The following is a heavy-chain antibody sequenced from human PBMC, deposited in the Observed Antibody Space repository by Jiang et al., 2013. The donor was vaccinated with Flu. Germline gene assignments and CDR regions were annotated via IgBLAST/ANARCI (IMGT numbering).Heavy chain of an antibody. CDR2: IFYTGST. D-gene: IGHD5-24*01. CDR3: ARGSRDAYNFRALANFDI. CDR1: GGPISGGDFH. Sequence: GSGLVKPSQTLSLTCTVSGGPISGGDFHWSWIRQHPGEGLEWIGYIFYTGSTDYTPSLGSRITLSVDTSKNQFSLNLSSVTAADTAMYYCARGSRDAYNFRALANFDIWGQG. V-gene: IGHV4-31*03. J-gene: IGHJ3*02.